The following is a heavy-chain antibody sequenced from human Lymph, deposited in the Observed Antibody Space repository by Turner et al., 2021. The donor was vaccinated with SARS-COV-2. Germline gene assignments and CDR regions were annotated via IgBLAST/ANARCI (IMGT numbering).Heavy chain of an antibody. V-gene: IGHV3-20*01. D-gene: IGHD7-27*01. CDR3: ARGTGAADY. J-gene: IGHJ4*02. Sequence: GYADSVKGRFTISRDNAKNSLYLQVNSLRAEDKALYHCARGTGAADYWGQGTLVTVSS.